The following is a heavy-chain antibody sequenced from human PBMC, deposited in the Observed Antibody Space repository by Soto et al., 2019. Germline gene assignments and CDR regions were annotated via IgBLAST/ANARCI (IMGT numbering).Heavy chain of an antibody. CDR3: ARGDDYTHYYYGMDV. J-gene: IGHJ6*02. V-gene: IGHV3-74*01. D-gene: IGHD4-4*01. CDR1: GFTFSSYW. CDR2: INSDGSST. Sequence: GGSLRLSCAASGFTFSSYWMHWVRQAPGKGLVWVSRINSDGSSTSYADSVKGRFTISRDNAKNTLYLQMNSLRAEDTAVYYCARGDDYTHYYYGMDVWGQGTTVTVSS.